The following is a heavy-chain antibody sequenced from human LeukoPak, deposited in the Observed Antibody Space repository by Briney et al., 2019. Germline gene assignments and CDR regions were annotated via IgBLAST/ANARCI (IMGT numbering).Heavy chain of an antibody. CDR2: INHSGST. D-gene: IGHD2-2*02. J-gene: IGHJ3*02. Sequence: PSETLSLTCAVYGGSFSGYYWSWIRQPPGKGLEWIGEINHSGSTNYNPSLKSRVTISVDTSKNQFSLKLSSVTAADTAVYYCASLYCSSTSCYSSPGHDAFDIWGQGTMVTVSS. V-gene: IGHV4-34*01. CDR1: GGSFSGYY. CDR3: ASLYCSSTSCYSSPGHDAFDI.